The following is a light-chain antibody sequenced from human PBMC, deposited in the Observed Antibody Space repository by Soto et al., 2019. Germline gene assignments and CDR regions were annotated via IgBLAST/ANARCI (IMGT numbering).Light chain of an antibody. V-gene: IGKV3-11*01. J-gene: IGKJ4*01. CDR2: DAS. CDR3: QQRSNSPLT. CDR1: QSVNSY. Sequence: EIVLTQSPATLSLSPGERATLSCRASQSVNSYLAWYQQKPGQAPRLLIYDASNRATGIPARFSGSGSGTDFTLTISSLEPEDFAVSYCQQRSNSPLTFGGGTKVVNK.